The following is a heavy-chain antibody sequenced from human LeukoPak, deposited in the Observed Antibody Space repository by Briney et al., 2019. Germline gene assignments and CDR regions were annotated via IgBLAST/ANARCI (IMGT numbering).Heavy chain of an antibody. V-gene: IGHV3-43D*03. D-gene: IGHD6-13*01. Sequence: GGSLRLSCAASGFTFDDYAMHWVRQAPGKGLEWVSLISWDGGSTYYADSVKGRFTISRDNSKNSLYLQMNSLRAEDTALYYCAKAPPYSSSWYGNWFDPWGQGTLVTVSS. CDR3: AKAPPYSSSWYGNWFDP. CDR2: ISWDGGST. CDR1: GFTFDDYA. J-gene: IGHJ5*02.